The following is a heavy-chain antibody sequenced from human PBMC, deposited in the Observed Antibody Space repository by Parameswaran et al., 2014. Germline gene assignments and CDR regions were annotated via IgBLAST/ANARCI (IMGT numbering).Heavy chain of an antibody. V-gene: IGHV5-51*01. Sequence: VRQMPGKGLEWMGIIYPGDSDTRYSPSFQGQVTISADKSISTAYLQWSSLKASDTAMYYCARSYYYDSSGYYQGGPFDYWGQGTLVTVSS. D-gene: IGHD3-22*01. CDR3: ARSYYYDSSGYYQGGPFDY. CDR2: IYPGDSDT. J-gene: IGHJ4*02.